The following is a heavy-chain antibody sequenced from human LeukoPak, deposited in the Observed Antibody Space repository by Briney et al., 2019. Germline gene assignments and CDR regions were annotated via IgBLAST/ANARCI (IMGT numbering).Heavy chain of an antibody. CDR1: GYTFTSYG. Sequence: ASVKVSCRASGYTFTSYGIGWVRQAPGQGLEWMGWISAYNGNTNYAQKLQGRVTMTTDTSTSTAYMELRSLRSDDTAVYHCARDREGSSWYGGTNWFDPWGQGTLVTVSS. D-gene: IGHD6-13*01. CDR3: ARDREGSSWYGGTNWFDP. V-gene: IGHV1-18*04. J-gene: IGHJ5*02. CDR2: ISAYNGNT.